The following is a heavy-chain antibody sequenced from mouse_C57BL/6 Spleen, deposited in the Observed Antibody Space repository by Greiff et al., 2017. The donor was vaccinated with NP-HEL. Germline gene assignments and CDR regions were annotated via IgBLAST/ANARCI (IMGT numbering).Heavy chain of an antibody. Sequence: EVKLVESGAGLVKPGGSLKLSCAASGFTFSSYAMSWVRQTPEKRLEWVAYISSGGDYTYYADTVKGRCTISRDNAKNTLYLQMSSLKSEDTAMYYCARDEGRAKDDWGQGTTVTVAS. CDR3: ARDEGRAKDD. CDR2: ISSGGDYT. CDR1: GFTFSSYA. J-gene: IGHJ4*01. V-gene: IGHV5S21*01. D-gene: IGHD1-1*01.